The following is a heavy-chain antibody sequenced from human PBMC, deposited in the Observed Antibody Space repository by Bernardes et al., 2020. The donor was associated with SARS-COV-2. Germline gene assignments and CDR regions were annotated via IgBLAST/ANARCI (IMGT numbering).Heavy chain of an antibody. CDR1: GYTFTSYY. J-gene: IGHJ6*02. CDR2: INPSGGST. CDR3: ARDPYYDSSGFYYFIYYHGMDV. V-gene: IGHV1-46*01. D-gene: IGHD3-22*01. Sequence: ASVKVSCKASGYTFTSYYMHWVRQAPGQGLEWMGIINPSGGSTTYAQKFQGRVTMTRDTSTGTVYMELSSLRSEDTAVYYCARDPYYDSSGFYYFIYYHGMDVWGQGTTVTVSS.